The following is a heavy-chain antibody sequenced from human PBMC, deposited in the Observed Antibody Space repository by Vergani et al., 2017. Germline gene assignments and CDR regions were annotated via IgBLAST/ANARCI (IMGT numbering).Heavy chain of an antibody. J-gene: IGHJ4*02. D-gene: IGHD6-13*01. Sequence: QVQLVQSGAEVKKPGASVKVSCKASGYTFTSYYMHWVRQAPGQGLEWMGIINPSGGSTSYAQKFQGRVTMTRDTSTSTVYMELSSLRSEDTAVYYWARVGQQLVHFDYWGQGTLVTVSA. CDR2: INPSGGST. CDR3: ARVGQQLVHFDY. V-gene: IGHV1-46*03. CDR1: GYTFTSYY.